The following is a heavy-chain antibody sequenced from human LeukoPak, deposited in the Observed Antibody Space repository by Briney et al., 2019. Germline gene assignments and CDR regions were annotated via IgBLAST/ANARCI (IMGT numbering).Heavy chain of an antibody. D-gene: IGHD6-19*01. V-gene: IGHV3-23*01. CDR2: ISGSGGST. J-gene: IGHJ3*02. Sequence: SLRLSCAASGFTFSSYAMSWVGQAPGKGVEWVSAISGSGGSTYYADSVKGRFTISRDNSKNTLYLQMNSLRAEDTAVYYCAKDRYSSGWYDAFDIWGQGTMVTVSS. CDR1: GFTFSSYA. CDR3: AKDRYSSGWYDAFDI.